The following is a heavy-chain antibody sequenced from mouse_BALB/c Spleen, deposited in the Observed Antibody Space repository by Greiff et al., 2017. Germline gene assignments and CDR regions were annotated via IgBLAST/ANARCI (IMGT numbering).Heavy chain of an antibody. CDR1: GFTFSSYG. CDR2: ISSGGSYT. Sequence: EVHLVESGGDLVKPGGSLKLSCAASGFTFSSYGMSWVRQTPDKRLEWVATISSGGSYTYYPDSVKGRFTISRDNAKNTLYLQMSSLKSEDTAMYYCASRIRNYAMDYWGQGTSVTVSS. CDR3: ASRIRNYAMDY. V-gene: IGHV5-6*01. J-gene: IGHJ4*01.